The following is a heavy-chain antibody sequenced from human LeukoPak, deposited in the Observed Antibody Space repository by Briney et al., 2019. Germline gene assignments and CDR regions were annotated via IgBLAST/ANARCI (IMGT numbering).Heavy chain of an antibody. CDR2: INHSGST. V-gene: IGHV4-34*01. D-gene: IGHD6-19*01. CDR3: ASLSGWYEGYYYYYSMDV. CDR1: GGSFSGYY. J-gene: IGHJ6*02. Sequence: SETLSLTCAVYGGSFSGYYWSWIRQPPGKGLEWIGEINHSGSTNYNPPLKSRVTISVDTSKNQFSLKLSSVTAADTAVYYCASLSGWYEGYYYYYSMDVWGQGTTVTVSS.